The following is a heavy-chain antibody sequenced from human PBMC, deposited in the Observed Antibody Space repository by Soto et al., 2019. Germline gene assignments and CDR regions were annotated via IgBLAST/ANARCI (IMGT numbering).Heavy chain of an antibody. V-gene: IGHV4-34*01. D-gene: IGHD2-15*01. CDR2: INHSGST. Sequence: QVQLQQWGAGLLKPSETLSLTCAVYGGSFSGYYWSWIRQPPGKGLEWIGEINHSGSTNYNPSLKSRVTISVDTSKNQFSLKLSSVTAADTAVYYCARGDVRGYCSGGSGSWAVWGQGTLVTVSS. CDR3: ARGDVRGYCSGGSGSWAV. CDR1: GGSFSGYY. J-gene: IGHJ4*02.